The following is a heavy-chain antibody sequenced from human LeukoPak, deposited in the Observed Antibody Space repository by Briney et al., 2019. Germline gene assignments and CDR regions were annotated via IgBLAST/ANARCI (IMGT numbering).Heavy chain of an antibody. J-gene: IGHJ6*04. Sequence: ASVKVSYKASGYTFTSYYMHWVRQAPGQGLEWMGIINPSGGSTSYAQKFQGRVTMTRDMSTSTVYMELSSLRSEDTAVYYCARTSITIFGAPMDVWGKGTTVTVSP. D-gene: IGHD3-3*01. CDR1: GYTFTSYY. V-gene: IGHV1-46*01. CDR3: ARTSITIFGAPMDV. CDR2: INPSGGST.